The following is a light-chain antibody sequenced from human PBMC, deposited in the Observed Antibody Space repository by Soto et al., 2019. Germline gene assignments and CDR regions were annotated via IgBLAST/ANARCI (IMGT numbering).Light chain of an antibody. CDR1: QGISTY. CDR3: QRYNSAPWT. Sequence: DIQMTQSPSSLSASVGDIVTITCRASQGISTYLAWYQEQPGKDPKLLIYVASTLQSGVPSRFSGSGPGTDFTLTISSLKPEDVETDYCQRYNSAPWTLGQGTKVDI. CDR2: VAS. J-gene: IGKJ1*01. V-gene: IGKV1-27*01.